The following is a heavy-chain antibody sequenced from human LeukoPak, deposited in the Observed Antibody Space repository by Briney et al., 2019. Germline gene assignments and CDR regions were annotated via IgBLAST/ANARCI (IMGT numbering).Heavy chain of an antibody. Sequence: PSETLSLTCTVSGGSISSSSYYWGWIRQPPGKGLEWIGSIYYSGSTYYNPSLKSRATISVDTSKNQFSLKLSSVTAADTAVYYCARLWYFDWLSYFDYWGQGTLVTVSS. J-gene: IGHJ4*02. CDR2: IYYSGST. V-gene: IGHV4-39*01. CDR3: ARLWYFDWLSYFDY. D-gene: IGHD3-9*01. CDR1: GGSISSSSYY.